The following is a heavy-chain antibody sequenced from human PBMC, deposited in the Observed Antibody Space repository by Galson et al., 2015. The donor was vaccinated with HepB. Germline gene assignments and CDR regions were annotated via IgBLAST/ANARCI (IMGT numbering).Heavy chain of an antibody. Sequence: SLRLSCAASGLTFSSYSMHWVRQAPGKGLGWLAGISYDGSNKYYADSVKGRFTISRDNSKNTFYLQMNSLRPEDTAVYYCAAPKGGYSYGSFEYWGQGTLVTVSS. V-gene: IGHV3-30-3*01. CDR2: ISYDGSNK. J-gene: IGHJ4*02. CDR3: AAPKGGYSYGSFEY. D-gene: IGHD5-18*01. CDR1: GLTFSSYS.